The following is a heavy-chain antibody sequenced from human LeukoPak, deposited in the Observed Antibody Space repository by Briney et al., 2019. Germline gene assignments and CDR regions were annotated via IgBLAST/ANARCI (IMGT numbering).Heavy chain of an antibody. CDR2: INHSGST. Sequence: SETLSLTCAVYGGSFSGYYWSWIRQPPGKGLEWIGEINHSGSTNYNPSLKSRVTISVDTSKNQFSLKLSSVTAADTAVYYCASSLFLGSSFDYWGQGTLVTVSS. J-gene: IGHJ4*02. D-gene: IGHD6-6*01. CDR3: ASSLFLGSSFDY. V-gene: IGHV4-34*01. CDR1: GGSFSGYY.